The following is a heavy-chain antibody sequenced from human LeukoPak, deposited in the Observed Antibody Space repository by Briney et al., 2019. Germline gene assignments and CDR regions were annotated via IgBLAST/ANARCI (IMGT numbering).Heavy chain of an antibody. Sequence: SVKVSCKASGGTFSSYAISWVRQAPGQGLEWMGGIIPTFGTANYAQKFQGRVTITADESTSTAYMELSSLRSEDTAVYYCASFVLRFLEWFEYYFDYWGQGTLVTVSS. CDR3: ASFVLRFLEWFEYYFDY. V-gene: IGHV1-69*13. J-gene: IGHJ4*02. CDR2: IIPTFGTA. D-gene: IGHD3-3*01. CDR1: GGTFSSYA.